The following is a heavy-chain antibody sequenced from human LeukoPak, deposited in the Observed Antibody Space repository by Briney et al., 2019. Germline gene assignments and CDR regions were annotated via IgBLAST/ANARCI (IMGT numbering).Heavy chain of an antibody. V-gene: IGHV3-23*01. J-gene: IGHJ4*02. Sequence: GGSLRLSCAASGFTFSSYAMSWVRRAPGKVLEWVSVISGSGGSTYYADSVKGRFTISRDNSKNTLYLQMNSLRADDTAVYYCAKDLNRIAVAGSLDYWGQGTLVTVSS. CDR2: ISGSGGST. D-gene: IGHD6-19*01. CDR1: GFTFSSYA. CDR3: AKDLNRIAVAGSLDY.